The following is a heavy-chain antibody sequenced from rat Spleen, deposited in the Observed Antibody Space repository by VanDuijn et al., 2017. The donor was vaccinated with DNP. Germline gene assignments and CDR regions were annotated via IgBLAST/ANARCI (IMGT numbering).Heavy chain of an antibody. CDR1: GFTFSDYA. Sequence: EVQLVESGGGLVQPGRSMKLSCAASGFTFSDYAMAWVRQSPKKGLEWVANIIYAGSSTYYRDSVKGRFTISRDNAKSTLYLQMDSLRSEDTATYYFATQRDYGYNCGVYFDYWGQGVMVTVSS. D-gene: IGHD1-9*01. CDR3: ATQRDYGYNCGVYFDY. CDR2: IIYAGSST. V-gene: IGHV5S10*01. J-gene: IGHJ2*01.